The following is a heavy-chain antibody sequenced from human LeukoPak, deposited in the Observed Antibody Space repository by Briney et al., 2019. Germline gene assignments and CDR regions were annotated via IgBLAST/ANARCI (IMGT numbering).Heavy chain of an antibody. Sequence: GGSLRLSCAASGFTFSGSAMHWVRQASGKGLEWVGRIRGKAKSYATAYVESVKGRFTISRDDSKNTAYLQMNSLQTEDTAVYYCTKGTPFAYWGQGTLVTVSS. CDR2: IRGKAKSYAT. CDR3: TKGTPFAY. J-gene: IGHJ4*02. V-gene: IGHV3-73*01. CDR1: GFTFSGSA.